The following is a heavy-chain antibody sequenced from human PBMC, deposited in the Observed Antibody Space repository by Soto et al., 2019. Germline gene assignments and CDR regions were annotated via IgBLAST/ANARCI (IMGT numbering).Heavy chain of an antibody. CDR2: IYWDDDK. V-gene: IGHV2-5*02. CDR1: GFSLSTSGVG. CDR3: AHSYGDYVNPWYFDL. D-gene: IGHD4-17*01. Sequence: QITLKESGPTLVKPTQTLTLTCTFSGFSLSTSGVGVGWIRQPPGKALEWLALIYWDDDKRYSPSLKSRLTINTYTSKTQVVLTMTNMDAVDTATYYCAHSYGDYVNPWYFDLWGRGTLVTVSS. J-gene: IGHJ2*01.